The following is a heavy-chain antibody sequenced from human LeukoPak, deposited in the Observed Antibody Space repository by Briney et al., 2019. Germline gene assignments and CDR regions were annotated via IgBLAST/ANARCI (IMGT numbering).Heavy chain of an antibody. CDR1: GFSFSSYN. Sequence: GGSLRLSCAASGFSFSSYNMNWVRQTPGKGLEWVSSITSSSTYTFYADSVKGRFTISRDNARNSLSLQMNSLRAEDTAVYYCARSGLSRFGFWGQGTLVTVSS. V-gene: IGHV3-21*04. CDR2: ITSSSTYT. D-gene: IGHD2/OR15-2a*01. J-gene: IGHJ4*02. CDR3: ARSGLSRFGF.